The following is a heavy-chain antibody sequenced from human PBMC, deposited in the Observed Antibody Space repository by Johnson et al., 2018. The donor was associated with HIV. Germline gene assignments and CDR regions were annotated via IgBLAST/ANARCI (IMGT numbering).Heavy chain of an antibody. CDR2: FNWNGGSI. J-gene: IGHJ3*02. CDR3: ATPQEGYSAFDI. D-gene: IGHD2-15*01. CDR1: GFTFSTYG. Sequence: VQLVESGGGLVQPGGSLRMSCVASGFTFSTYGMTWVRQAPGKGLEWVSGFNWNGGSIGYADSVKGRFTISRDNAKNSLYLQMNSLRAEDTAVYYCATPQEGYSAFDIWGQGTMVTVSS. V-gene: IGHV3-20*04.